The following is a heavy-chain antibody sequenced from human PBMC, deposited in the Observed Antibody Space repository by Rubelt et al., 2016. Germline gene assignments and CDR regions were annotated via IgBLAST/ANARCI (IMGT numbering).Heavy chain of an antibody. V-gene: IGHV3-23*04. J-gene: IGHJ4*02. Sequence: EVQLVESGGDLVQPGGSLRLSCAASGFTFSTYAMSWFRQSPGKGLEWVSGISGSGGATVDADSVKGRFSVSRDNSENSLYLQMNSLRAEETAVYYCAKSTSNTITYYFDYWGQGSLVTVSS. D-gene: IGHD1-14*01. CDR1: GFTFSTYA. CDR3: AKSTSNTITYYFDY. CDR2: ISGSGGAT.